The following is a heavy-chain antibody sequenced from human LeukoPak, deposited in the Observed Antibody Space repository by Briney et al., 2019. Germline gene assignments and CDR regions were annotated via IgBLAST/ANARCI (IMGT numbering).Heavy chain of an antibody. Sequence: PSETLSLTCAVYGGTFSGYYWSWVRQPPGKGLEWIAEINHSGSTYYNPSLESRVTILVDRSQNRFSLNLSSVTAADTAVYYCAREYGGSYFDYWGQGTLVTVSS. CDR1: GGTFSGYY. V-gene: IGHV4-34*01. CDR2: INHSGST. D-gene: IGHD4-23*01. CDR3: AREYGGSYFDY. J-gene: IGHJ4*02.